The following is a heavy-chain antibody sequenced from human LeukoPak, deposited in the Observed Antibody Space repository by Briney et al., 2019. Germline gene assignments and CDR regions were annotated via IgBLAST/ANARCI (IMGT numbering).Heavy chain of an antibody. Sequence: GGSLRLSCAASGFSYSTYAMTWVRRAPGKGLEWVSGISGSGGSPYYADSVKGRFTISRDTSKNTLYLQMNSLRAEDTAVYYCAKAVYVSSGSFDFWGQGTLVTVSS. J-gene: IGHJ4*02. D-gene: IGHD3-22*01. CDR3: AKAVYVSSGSFDF. CDR1: GFSYSTYA. CDR2: ISGSGGSP. V-gene: IGHV3-23*01.